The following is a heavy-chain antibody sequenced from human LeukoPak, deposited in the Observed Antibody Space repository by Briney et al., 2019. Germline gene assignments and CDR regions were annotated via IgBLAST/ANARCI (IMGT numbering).Heavy chain of an antibody. D-gene: IGHD3-10*01. V-gene: IGHV1-3*03. CDR1: GGTFSSYA. J-gene: IGHJ4*02. CDR2: INGDNGNT. CDR3: AREVSSVGANYFDF. Sequence: GASVKVSCKASGGTFSSYAISWVRQAPGQGLEWMGWINGDNGNTKYSQELRGRVTFTRDSSATTAYMEVTSLRSEDMAVYYCAREVSSVGANYFDFWGQGTLVTVSS.